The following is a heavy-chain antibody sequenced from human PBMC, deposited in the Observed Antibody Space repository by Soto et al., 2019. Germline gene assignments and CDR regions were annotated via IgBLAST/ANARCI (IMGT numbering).Heavy chain of an antibody. CDR3: ARDHPEVTAIRGDAFDI. J-gene: IGHJ3*02. CDR1: GYTFTSYG. CDR2: ISAYNGNT. D-gene: IGHD2-21*02. Sequence: QVQLVQSGAEVKKPGASVKVSCKASGYTFTSYGISWVRQAPGQGLEWMGWISAYNGNTNYAQKLQGRVTMTTDRATRTAYMELRSLRSDDTAVYYCARDHPEVTAIRGDAFDIWGQGTMVTVSS. V-gene: IGHV1-18*01.